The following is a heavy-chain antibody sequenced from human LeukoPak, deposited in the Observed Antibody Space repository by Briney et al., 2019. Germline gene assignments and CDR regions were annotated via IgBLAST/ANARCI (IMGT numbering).Heavy chain of an antibody. D-gene: IGHD3-10*01. J-gene: IGHJ5*02. CDR3: ARPSGGSGRWGDNWFDP. CDR1: GYTFTGSY. CDR2: INLNSGGT. Sequence: ASVKVSCKASGYTFTGSYMHWVRQAPGQGLEWVGWINLNSGGTNYAQKFQGRVTMTRDTSTSTAYMELSSLRSDDTAVYYCARPSGGSGRWGDNWFDPWGQGTLVTVSS. V-gene: IGHV1-2*02.